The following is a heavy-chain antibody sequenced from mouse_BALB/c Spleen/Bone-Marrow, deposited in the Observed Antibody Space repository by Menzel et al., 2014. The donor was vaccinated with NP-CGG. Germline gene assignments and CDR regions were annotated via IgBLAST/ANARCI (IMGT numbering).Heavy chain of an antibody. D-gene: IGHD2-4*01. CDR1: GYTFTSYW. CDR2: IYPGSGRS. Sequence: LKESGSELVRPGASVKLSCKASGYTFTSYWIHWVEQRPGQGLEWIGNIYPGSGRSNYDEKFKTKATLTEETSSNTAYMQLSSLTSEDSAVYYCTRRDYDGTLYWGQGTTLTVSS. J-gene: IGHJ2*01. CDR3: TRRDYDGTLY. V-gene: IGHV1S22*01.